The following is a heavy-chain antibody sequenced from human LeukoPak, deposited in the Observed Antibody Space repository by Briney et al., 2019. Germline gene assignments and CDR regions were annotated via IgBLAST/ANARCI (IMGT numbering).Heavy chain of an antibody. D-gene: IGHD6-19*01. J-gene: IGHJ4*02. CDR2: INHSGST. CDR1: GGSFSGCY. CDR3: ARRFRVGFGEFTRIAVAGAIDY. Sequence: SETLSLTCGVYGGSFSGCYWSWIRQPPGKGLEWIGEINHSGSTNYNPSLKSRVTISVDTSKNQFSLKLSSVTAADTAVYYCARRFRVGFGEFTRIAVAGAIDYWGQGTLVTVSS. V-gene: IGHV4-34*01.